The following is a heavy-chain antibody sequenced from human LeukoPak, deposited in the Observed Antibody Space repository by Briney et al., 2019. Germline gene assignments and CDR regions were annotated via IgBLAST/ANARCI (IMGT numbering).Heavy chain of an antibody. Sequence: AGGSLRLSCAASGFTFSSYAMSWVRQAPGKGLEWVSAISGSGGSTYYADSVKGRFTTSRDNSKNTLYLQMNSLRAEDTAVYYCAKDPFKYCYGSGSYYRADWGQGTLVTVSS. J-gene: IGHJ4*02. CDR3: AKDPFKYCYGSGSYYRAD. D-gene: IGHD3-10*01. CDR2: ISGSGGST. CDR1: GFTFSSYA. V-gene: IGHV3-23*01.